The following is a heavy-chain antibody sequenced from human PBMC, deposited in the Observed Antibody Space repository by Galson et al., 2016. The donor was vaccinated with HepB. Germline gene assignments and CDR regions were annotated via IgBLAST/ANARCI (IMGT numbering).Heavy chain of an antibody. Sequence: AVKVSCNASGYTFSNYSFSWVRQAPGQGLEWMGWISVFNGKTNYAQKLQGRVTMTIDTSTSTAYMERRSLRSDDTAMYYCARDFIATIGVRAGYFDHWGQGTQVTVYS. J-gene: IGHJ4*02. CDR2: ISVFNGKT. V-gene: IGHV1-18*01. CDR1: GYTFSNYS. D-gene: IGHD6-13*01. CDR3: ARDFIATIGVRAGYFDH.